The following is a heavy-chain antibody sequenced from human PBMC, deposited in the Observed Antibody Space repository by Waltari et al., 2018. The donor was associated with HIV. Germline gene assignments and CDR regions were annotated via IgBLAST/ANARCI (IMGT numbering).Heavy chain of an antibody. V-gene: IGHV3-48*02. Sequence: EVQLVESGGGLIQPGGSLRLSCAPSGFPFSDDSLNWVRQAPGKGLEWISFISSSGRTIYYADSVKGRFTISRDNAKNSLGLQMNSLRDEDTAVYYCARGIELWSPFDYWGQGTLVTVSS. CDR2: ISSSGRTI. D-gene: IGHD5-18*01. CDR1: GFPFSDDS. J-gene: IGHJ4*02. CDR3: ARGIELWSPFDY.